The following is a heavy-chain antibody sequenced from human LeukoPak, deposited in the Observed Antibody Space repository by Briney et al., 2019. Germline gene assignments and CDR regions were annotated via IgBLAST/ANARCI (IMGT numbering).Heavy chain of an antibody. CDR3: ARVEGTDHGMDV. Sequence: PSETLSLTCTVSGGSISSYYWSWIRQPPGKGLEWIGYIYYSGSTNYNPSLKSRVTISVDTSKNQFSLKLSSVTAADTAVYYCARVEGTDHGMDVWGQGTTVTVSS. D-gene: IGHD1-1*01. CDR2: IYYSGST. CDR1: GGSISSYY. J-gene: IGHJ6*02. V-gene: IGHV4-59*01.